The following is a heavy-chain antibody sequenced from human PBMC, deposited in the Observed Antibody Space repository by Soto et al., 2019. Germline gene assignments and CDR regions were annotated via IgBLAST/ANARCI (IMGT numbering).Heavy chain of an antibody. Sequence: QVQLVQSGAEVKKPGSSVKVSCKASGGTFSSYAISWVRQAPGQGLEWMGGIIPIFGTANYAQKFQGRVTIPADEPTSTAYRGRSGWSSENTPFYYWASPNYDFWSVYSYYYYYGRAVGAKGPTVTVPS. CDR1: GGTFSSYA. V-gene: IGHV1-69*01. CDR3: ASPNYDFWSVYSYYYYYGRAV. CDR2: IIPIFGTA. D-gene: IGHD3-3*01. J-gene: IGHJ6*04.